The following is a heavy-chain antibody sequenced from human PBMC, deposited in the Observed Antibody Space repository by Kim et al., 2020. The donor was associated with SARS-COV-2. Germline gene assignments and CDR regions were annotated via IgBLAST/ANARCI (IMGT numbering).Heavy chain of an antibody. V-gene: IGHV5-51*01. Sequence: GESLKISCKGSGYSFTSYWIGWVRQMPGKGLEWMGIIYPGDSDTRYSPSFQGQVTISADKSISTAYLQWSSLKASDTAMYYCARRRYYDSSGYYQTNYYYCMDVWGQGTTVTVSS. CDR2: IYPGDSDT. CDR3: ARRRYYDSSGYYQTNYYYCMDV. J-gene: IGHJ6*02. D-gene: IGHD3-22*01. CDR1: GYSFTSYW.